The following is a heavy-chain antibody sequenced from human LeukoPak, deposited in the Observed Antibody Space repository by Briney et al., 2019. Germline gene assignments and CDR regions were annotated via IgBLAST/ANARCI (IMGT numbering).Heavy chain of an antibody. CDR1: GSTFSSYA. V-gene: IGHV3-30*04. D-gene: IGHD5-18*01. CDR2: ISYDGSNK. CDR3: ARGYSYGYQHFDY. Sequence: GGSLRLSCAASGSTFSSYAMHWVRQAPGKGLEWVAVISYDGSNKYYADSVKGRFTISRDNSKNTLYLQMNSLRSDDTAVYYCARGYSYGYQHFDYWGQGTLVTVSS. J-gene: IGHJ4*02.